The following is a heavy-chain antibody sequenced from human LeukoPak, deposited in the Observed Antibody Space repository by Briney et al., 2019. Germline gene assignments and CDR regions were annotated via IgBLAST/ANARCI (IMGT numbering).Heavy chain of an antibody. D-gene: IGHD3-10*01. V-gene: IGHV1-69*05. Sequence: ASVKVSCQASGGTFSSYAISGVRQAPGQGLAWMGGIIPIFGTANYAQKFQGRVTITTDKSTSTAYMELSSLRSEDTAVYYCARDLGYGSGSYYNGWFDPWGQGTLVTVSS. CDR2: IIPIFGTA. J-gene: IGHJ5*02. CDR1: GGTFSSYA. CDR3: ARDLGYGSGSYYNGWFDP.